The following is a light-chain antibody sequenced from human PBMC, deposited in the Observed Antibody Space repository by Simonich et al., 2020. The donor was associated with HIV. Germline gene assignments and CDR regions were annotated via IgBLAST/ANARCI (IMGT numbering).Light chain of an antibody. J-gene: IGKJ1*01. CDR1: QGISSY. Sequence: DIQMTQSPSSVSASVGDRVTITCRASQGISSYLAWYQQKPGKAPKLLIYAASTLQSGVPSRFSGGESGTEFTLTISSLQPEDFATYYCQQLKGYPPTFGQGTRVEF. CDR3: QQLKGYPPT. V-gene: IGKV1-9*01. CDR2: AAS.